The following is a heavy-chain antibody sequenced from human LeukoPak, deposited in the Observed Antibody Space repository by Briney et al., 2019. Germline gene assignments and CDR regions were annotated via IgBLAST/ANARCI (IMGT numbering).Heavy chain of an antibody. J-gene: IGHJ4*02. CDR2: IYYSGST. Sequence: SETLSLTCTVSGGSISSGGYYWSWIRQHPGKGLEWIGSIYYSGSTYYNPSLKSRVTISVDTSKNQFSLKLSSVTAADTAVYYCARDTSSRYSGYEIDYWGQGTLVTVSS. CDR1: GGSISSGGYY. V-gene: IGHV4-39*07. D-gene: IGHD5-12*01. CDR3: ARDTSSRYSGYEIDY.